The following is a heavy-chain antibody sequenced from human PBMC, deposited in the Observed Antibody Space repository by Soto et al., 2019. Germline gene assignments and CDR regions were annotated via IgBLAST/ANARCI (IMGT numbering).Heavy chain of an antibody. CDR2: IYHSGST. Sequence: SETLSLTCAVSGGSISSSNWWSWVRQPPGKGLEWIGEIYHSGSTNYNPSLKSRVTISVDKSKNQFSLKLSSVTAADTAVYYFAGSGDIVSYYYYFGMDVWGQGTTVTVPS. CDR1: GGSISSSNW. CDR3: AGSGDIVSYYYYFGMDV. D-gene: IGHD2-15*01. V-gene: IGHV4-4*02. J-gene: IGHJ6*02.